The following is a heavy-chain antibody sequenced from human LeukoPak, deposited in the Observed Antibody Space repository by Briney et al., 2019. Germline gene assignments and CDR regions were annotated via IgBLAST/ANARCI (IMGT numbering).Heavy chain of an antibody. CDR3: ARGRGRHHIVLVVYATPNWFDP. J-gene: IGHJ5*02. Sequence: SETLSLTCTASGRCISSYYWSWIRQPPGKGLEWIGYIYYSGSTNYNPSLKSRVTISVDTSKNQFSLKLSSVTAADTAVYYCARGRGRHHIVLVVYATPNWFDPWGQGTLVTVSS. CDR1: GRCISSYY. CDR2: IYYSGST. D-gene: IGHD2-8*02. V-gene: IGHV4-59*12.